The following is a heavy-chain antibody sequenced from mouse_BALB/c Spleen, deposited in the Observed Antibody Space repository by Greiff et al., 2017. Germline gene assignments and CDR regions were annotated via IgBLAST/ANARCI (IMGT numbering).Heavy chain of an antibody. Sequence: QVQLKESGAELVRPGVSVKISCKGSGYTFTDYAMHWVKQSHAKSLEWIGVISTYYGDASYNQKFKGKATMTVDKSSSTAYMELARLTSEDSAIYYCARTPWDYWGQGTTLTVSS. J-gene: IGHJ2*01. CDR1: GYTFTDYA. CDR3: ARTPWDY. CDR2: ISTYYGDA. V-gene: IGHV1S137*01.